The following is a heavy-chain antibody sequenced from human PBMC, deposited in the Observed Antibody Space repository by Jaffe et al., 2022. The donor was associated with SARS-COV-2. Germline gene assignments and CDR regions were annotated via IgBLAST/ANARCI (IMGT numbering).Heavy chain of an antibody. J-gene: IGHJ5*02. CDR3: VKDEGLTMVRGAPPFDP. Sequence: QVQLVESGGGVVQPGRSLRLSCAASGFTFNSYGMNWVRQAPGKGLEWVALISYDGSNKYYGDSVKGRFTISRDNSRNTLSLQMNSLRVEDTAAYYCVKDEGLTMVRGAPPFDPWGQGTLVTVSS. CDR2: ISYDGSNK. D-gene: IGHD3-10*01. V-gene: IGHV3-30*18. CDR1: GFTFNSYG.